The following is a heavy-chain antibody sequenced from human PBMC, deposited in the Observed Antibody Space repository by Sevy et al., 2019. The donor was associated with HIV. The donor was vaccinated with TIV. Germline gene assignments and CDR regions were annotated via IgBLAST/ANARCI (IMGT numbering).Heavy chain of an antibody. CDR1: GGTFSSFA. Sequence: ASVKVSCKASGGTFSSFALSWVRQAPGQGLEWMGGIIPIFGTTKYAQKFQGRVTIIADESTSTAYMELSSSGSEDTAVYYCARPSYGSGRGYQNYFYYYGMDDWGPGTTVTVSS. CDR2: IIPIFGTT. J-gene: IGHJ6*02. V-gene: IGHV1-69*13. D-gene: IGHD3-10*01. CDR3: ARPSYGSGRGYQNYFYYYGMDD.